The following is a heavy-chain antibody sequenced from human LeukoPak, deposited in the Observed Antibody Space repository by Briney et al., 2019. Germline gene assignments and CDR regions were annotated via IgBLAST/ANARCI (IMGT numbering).Heavy chain of an antibody. J-gene: IGHJ5*02. V-gene: IGHV4-39*01. CDR2: IYYSGST. Sequence: PSETLSLTCTVSGGSISSSSYYWGWIRQPPGKGLEWIGSIYYSGSTYYNPSLKSRVTISVDTSKNQFSLKLSSVTAADTAVYYCARTQYPKDGRSVVYDFWSGYSNWFDPWGQGTPVTVSS. CDR3: ARTQYPKDGRSVVYDFWSGYSNWFDP. D-gene: IGHD3-3*01. CDR1: GGSISSSSYY.